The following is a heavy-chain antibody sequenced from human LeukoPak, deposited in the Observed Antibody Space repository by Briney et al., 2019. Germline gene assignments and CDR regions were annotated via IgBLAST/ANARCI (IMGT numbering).Heavy chain of an antibody. J-gene: IGHJ3*02. CDR1: GGSISSYY. Sequence: PSETLSLTCTVSGGSISSYYWSWIRQPAGKGLEWIGRIYTSGSTNYNPSLKSRVTMSVDTSKNQVSLKLSSVTAADTAVYYCARPRQRITIFGVVTEPDAFDIWGQGTMVTASS. CDR2: IYTSGST. V-gene: IGHV4-4*07. D-gene: IGHD3-3*01. CDR3: ARPRQRITIFGVVTEPDAFDI.